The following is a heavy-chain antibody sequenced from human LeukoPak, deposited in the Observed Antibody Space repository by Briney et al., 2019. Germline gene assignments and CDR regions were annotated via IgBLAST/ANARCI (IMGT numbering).Heavy chain of an antibody. V-gene: IGHV3-64*01. CDR1: GFTFSSYA. J-gene: IGHJ3*02. D-gene: IGHD3-22*01. CDR2: ISSNGGTT. Sequence: GGSLRLSCAASGFTFSSYAMHWVRQAPGKGLEYVSAISSNGGTTYYANSVKGRFTISRDNSKNTLYLQMGSLRVEDMAVYYCAKDRFTYYYDSSGYYRKGGAFDIWGQGTMVTVSS. CDR3: AKDRFTYYYDSSGYYRKGGAFDI.